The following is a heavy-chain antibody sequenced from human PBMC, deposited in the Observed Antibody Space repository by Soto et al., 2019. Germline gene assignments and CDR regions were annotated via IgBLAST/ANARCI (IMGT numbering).Heavy chain of an antibody. D-gene: IGHD2-21*02. CDR2: IIPIFGTA. J-gene: IGHJ6*02. CDR3: ARCRDSDYYYGMDV. CDR1: GGTFSSYA. V-gene: IGHV1-69*13. Sequence: ASVKVSCKASGGTFSSYAISWVRQAPGQGLEWMGGIIPIFGTANYAQKFQGRVTITADESTSTAYMELSSLRSEDTAVYYCARCRDSDYYYGMDVWGQGTTVTVSS.